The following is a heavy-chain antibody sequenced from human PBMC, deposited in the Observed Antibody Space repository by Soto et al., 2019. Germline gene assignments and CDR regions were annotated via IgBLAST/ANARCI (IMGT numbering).Heavy chain of an antibody. Sequence: QVQLVESGGGVVQPGRSLRLSCAASGFTFSSYGMHWVRQAPGKGLEWVAVISYDGSNKYYADSVKGRFTISRDNSKNTLYLQMNSLRAEDTAVYYCAKEDGPFDYCGQGTLVTVSS. V-gene: IGHV3-30*18. J-gene: IGHJ4*02. CDR1: GFTFSSYG. CDR2: ISYDGSNK. CDR3: AKEDGPFDY.